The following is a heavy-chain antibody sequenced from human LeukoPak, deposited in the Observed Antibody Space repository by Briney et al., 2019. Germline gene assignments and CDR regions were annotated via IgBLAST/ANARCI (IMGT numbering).Heavy chain of an antibody. V-gene: IGHV3-48*03. J-gene: IGHJ4*02. D-gene: IGHD3-10*01. Sequence: GGSLRLSCAASGFTFSTYEMNSVRQAPGKGLEWVLYISSGSTIYYADSVKGRFTISRDNDKNSLYIQRNSLRAEDTAVYYCARVDYRSGSYYKSFDYWGKGTLVTVSS. CDR3: ARVDYRSGSYYKSFDY. CDR2: ISSGSTI. CDR1: GFTFSTYE.